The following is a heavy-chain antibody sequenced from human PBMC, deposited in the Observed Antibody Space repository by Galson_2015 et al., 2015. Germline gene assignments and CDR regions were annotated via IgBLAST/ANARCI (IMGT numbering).Heavy chain of an antibody. Sequence: SLRLSCAASGFTFSSYAMSWVRQAPGKGLEWVSAISDSGGSTYYADSVKGRFTISRDNSKNTLYLQMNSLRAEDTALYYCAKGRDGYNYHHCYYGMDVWGQGTTVTVSS. CDR1: GFTFSSYA. CDR3: AKGRDGYNYHHCYYGMDV. CDR2: ISDSGGST. D-gene: IGHD5-24*01. V-gene: IGHV3-23*01. J-gene: IGHJ6*02.